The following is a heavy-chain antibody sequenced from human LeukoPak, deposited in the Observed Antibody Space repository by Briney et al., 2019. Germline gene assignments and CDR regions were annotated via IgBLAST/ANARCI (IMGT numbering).Heavy chain of an antibody. CDR1: GFTFSSYG. CDR2: IRYDGSNK. J-gene: IGHJ4*02. V-gene: IGHV3-30*02. CDR3: ASTNYDFWSGYL. D-gene: IGHD3-3*01. Sequence: GGSLRLSCAASGFTFSSYGMHWVRQAPGKGLEWVAFIRYDGSNKYYADSVKGRFTISGDNSKNTLYLQMNSLRAEDTAVYYCASTNYDFWSGYLWGQGTLVTVSS.